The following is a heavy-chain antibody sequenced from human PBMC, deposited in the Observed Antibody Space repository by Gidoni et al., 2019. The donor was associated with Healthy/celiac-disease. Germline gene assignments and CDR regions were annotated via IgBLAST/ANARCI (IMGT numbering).Heavy chain of an antibody. D-gene: IGHD1-26*01. CDR2: IYYSGCT. J-gene: IGHJ5*02. CDR1: GGSISSGTYY. CDR3: ARGPWEGISSNWFDP. V-gene: IGHV4-31*03. Sequence: QVQLQESGPGLVKPSQPLSRTCTVSGGSISSGTYYWSWIRQHPGKGLEWIGYIYYSGCTYYNPSLKSRITISVDTSKNQLSLKLTSVTVADTAVYYCARGPWEGISSNWFDPWGQGTLVTVSS.